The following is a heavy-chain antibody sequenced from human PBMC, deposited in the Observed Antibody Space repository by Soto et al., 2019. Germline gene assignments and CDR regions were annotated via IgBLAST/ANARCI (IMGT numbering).Heavy chain of an antibody. CDR3: TRWAYYDSSGLGADV. CDR2: IYPDDSDI. D-gene: IGHD3-22*01. V-gene: IGHV5-51*01. Sequence: PGESLKISCEASGYRFSGSWIGWVRQRPGKGLEWMGIIYPDDSDIRYSPSFQGQVTISADKSLTAVFLHWGSLKASDTAIYYCTRWAYYDSSGLGADVWGPGTLVTVSS. CDR1: GYRFSGSW. J-gene: IGHJ3*01.